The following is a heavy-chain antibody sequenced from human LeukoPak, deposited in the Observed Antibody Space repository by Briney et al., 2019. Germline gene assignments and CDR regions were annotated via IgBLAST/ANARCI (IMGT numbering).Heavy chain of an antibody. CDR1: GGSFSGYD. J-gene: IGHJ4*02. Sequence: PSETLSLTCAVYGGSFSGYDWSWIRQPPGKGLEWIGEINHSGSTNYKPSLKSRVTISVDTSKNQFSLKLSSVTAADTAVYYCGREGDRSGYCYYWGQGTLVTVSS. CDR3: GREGDRSGYCYY. D-gene: IGHD3-22*01. V-gene: IGHV4-34*01. CDR2: INHSGST.